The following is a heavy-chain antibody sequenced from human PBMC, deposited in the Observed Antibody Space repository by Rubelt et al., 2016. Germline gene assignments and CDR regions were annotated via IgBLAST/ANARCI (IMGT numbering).Heavy chain of an antibody. CDR3: ARDLSGSLDYYFDY. J-gene: IGHJ4*02. CDR2: IYYSGST. D-gene: IGHD1-26*01. CDR1: GGSISSSSYY. V-gene: IGHV4-39*07. Sequence: QLQLQESGPGLVKPSETLSLTCTVSGGSISSSSYYWGWIRQPPGKGLEWIGSIYYSGSTYYNPSLKCRVTISVDTSKNQFSLKLSSVTAADTAVYYCARDLSGSLDYYFDYWGQGTLVTVSS.